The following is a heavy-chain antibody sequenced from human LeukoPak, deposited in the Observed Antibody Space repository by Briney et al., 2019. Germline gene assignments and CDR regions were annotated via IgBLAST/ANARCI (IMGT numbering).Heavy chain of an antibody. Sequence: GGSLRLSCAASGFTFSSYAMSWVRQTPGKGLEWVSGISGSDASTYYTDSVKGRFTISRDNSKNTLYLHMNSLRAEDTAVYYCAKDVAYYFGSGSNPNWFDPWGQGTLVTVSS. J-gene: IGHJ5*02. CDR3: AKDVAYYFGSGSNPNWFDP. D-gene: IGHD3-10*01. CDR2: ISGSDAST. CDR1: GFTFSSYA. V-gene: IGHV3-23*01.